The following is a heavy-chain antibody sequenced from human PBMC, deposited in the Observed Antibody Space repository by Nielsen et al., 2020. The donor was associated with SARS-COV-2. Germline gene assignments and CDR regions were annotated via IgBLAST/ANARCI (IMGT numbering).Heavy chain of an antibody. CDR3: ARGAVIGYFQH. CDR1: GGSISSYY. J-gene: IGHJ1*01. Sequence: SETLSLTCTVSGGSISSYYWSWIRQPPGKGLEWIGSIYYSGSTYYNPSLKSRVTISVDTSKNQFSLKLSSVTAADTAVYYCARGAVIGYFQHWGQGTLVTVSS. D-gene: IGHD2-21*01. V-gene: IGHV4-39*01. CDR2: IYYSGST.